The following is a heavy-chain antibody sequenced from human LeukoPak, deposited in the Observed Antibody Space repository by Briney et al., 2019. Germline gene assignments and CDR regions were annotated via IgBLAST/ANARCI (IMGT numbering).Heavy chain of an antibody. Sequence: GGSLRLSCAASGFTLSSYGMSWVRQAPGKGLEWVSAISGRGGSTYYADYVKGRFTISRDNSKNTLYLQMNSLRAEDTAVYYCAKASYYYGDYFTADYWGQGTLVTVSS. J-gene: IGHJ4*02. CDR2: ISGRGGST. D-gene: IGHD4-17*01. CDR3: AKASYYYGDYFTADY. V-gene: IGHV3-23*01. CDR1: GFTLSSYG.